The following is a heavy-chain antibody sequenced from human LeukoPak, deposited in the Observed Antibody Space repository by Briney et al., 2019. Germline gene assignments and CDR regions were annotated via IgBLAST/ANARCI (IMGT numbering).Heavy chain of an antibody. CDR1: GFTFSSYA. V-gene: IGHV3-23*01. Sequence: SGGSLRLSCAASGFTFSSYAMSWVRQAPGKGLEWVSAISGSGGSTYYADSVKGRFTISRDNSKNTLYLQMNSLRAEDTAVYYCAKGTGGYGSGSYYYYWGQGTLVTVSS. CDR3: AKGTGGYGSGSYYYY. D-gene: IGHD3-10*01. CDR2: ISGSGGST. J-gene: IGHJ4*02.